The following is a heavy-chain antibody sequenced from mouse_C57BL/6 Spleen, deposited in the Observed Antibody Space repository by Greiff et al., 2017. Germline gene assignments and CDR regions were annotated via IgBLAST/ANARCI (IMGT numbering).Heavy chain of an antibody. Sequence: VQRVESGPGLVQPSQSLSITCTVSGFSLTSYGVHWVRQSPGKGLEWLGVIWSGGSTDYNAAFISRLSISKDNSKSQVFFKMNSLQADDTAIYYCARNHGGYDGDWYFDVWGTGTTVTVSS. CDR3: ARNHGGYDGDWYFDV. D-gene: IGHD2-2*01. CDR2: IWSGGST. CDR1: GFSLTSYG. J-gene: IGHJ1*03. V-gene: IGHV2-2*01.